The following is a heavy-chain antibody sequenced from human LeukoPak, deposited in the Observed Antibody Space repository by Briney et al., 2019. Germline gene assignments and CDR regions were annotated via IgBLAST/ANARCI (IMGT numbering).Heavy chain of an antibody. D-gene: IGHD5-18*01. Sequence: GGSLRLSCAASGFTFSDYYMTWIRQAPGKGLEWVSYISSTSSAIYYADSVKGRFTISRDNAKNSLYLQMNSLRAEDTAVYYCARDFTADAFDIWGQGTMVTVSS. J-gene: IGHJ3*02. V-gene: IGHV3-11*01. CDR1: GFTFSDYY. CDR3: ARDFTADAFDI. CDR2: ISSTSSAI.